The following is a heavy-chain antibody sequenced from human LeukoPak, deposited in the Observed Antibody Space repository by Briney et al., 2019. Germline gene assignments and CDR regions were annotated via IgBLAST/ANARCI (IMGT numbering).Heavy chain of an antibody. CDR2: ISWNSGSI. CDR3: AKDLTYYYDSSGPAIDY. CDR1: GFTFDDYA. D-gene: IGHD3-22*01. V-gene: IGHV3-9*01. Sequence: GRSLRLSCAASGFTFDDYAMHWVRHAPGKGLEWVSGISWNSGSIGYADSVKGRFTISRDNAKNSLYLQMNSLRAEDTALYYCAKDLTYYYDSSGPAIDYWGQGTLVTVSS. J-gene: IGHJ4*02.